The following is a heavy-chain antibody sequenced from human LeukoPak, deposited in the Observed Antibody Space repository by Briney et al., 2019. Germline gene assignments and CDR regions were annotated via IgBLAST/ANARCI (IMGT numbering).Heavy chain of an antibody. CDR2: INHSGST. Sequence: PSETLSLTCAVYGGXFSGYYCSWIRQPPGKGLEWIGEINHSGSTNYNPSLKSRVTISVDTSKNQFSLKLSSVTAADTAVYYCASTTGTIPYWFDPWGQGTLVTVSS. D-gene: IGHD1-1*01. J-gene: IGHJ5*02. CDR1: GGXFSGYY. CDR3: ASTTGTIPYWFDP. V-gene: IGHV4-34*01.